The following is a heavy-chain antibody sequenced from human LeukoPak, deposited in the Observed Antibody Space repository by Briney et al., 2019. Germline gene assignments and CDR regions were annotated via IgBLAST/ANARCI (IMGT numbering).Heavy chain of an antibody. Sequence: ASVKVSCKASGYTFTSYDINWARQATGQGLEWMGWMNPNSGNTGYVQKFQGRVTMTRDTSTSTVYMELSSLRSEDTAVYYCAREGPASGLNWFDPWGQGTLVTVSS. V-gene: IGHV1-8*01. CDR3: AREGPASGLNWFDP. D-gene: IGHD6-19*01. CDR1: GYTFTSYD. J-gene: IGHJ5*02. CDR2: MNPNSGNT.